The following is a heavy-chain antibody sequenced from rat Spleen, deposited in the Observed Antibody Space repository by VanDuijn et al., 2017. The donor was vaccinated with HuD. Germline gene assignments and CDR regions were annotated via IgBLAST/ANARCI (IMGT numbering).Heavy chain of an antibody. CDR3: ARRKYYGYNYYVMDA. CDR1: GFTFSNYD. D-gene: IGHD1-9*01. Sequence: EVQLVESGGGLVQPGRSLKLSCAASGFTFSNYDMAWVRQAPTKGLEWVASISPSGGSTYYRDSVKGRFTVSRDNAKSTLYLQMDSLRSEDTATYYCARRKYYGYNYYVMDAWGQGASVTVSS. J-gene: IGHJ4*01. V-gene: IGHV5-25*01. CDR2: ISPSGGST.